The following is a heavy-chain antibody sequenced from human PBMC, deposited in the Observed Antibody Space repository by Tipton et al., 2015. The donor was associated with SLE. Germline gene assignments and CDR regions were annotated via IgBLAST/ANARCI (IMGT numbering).Heavy chain of an antibody. Sequence: TLSLTCDVYGGSFSGYYWSWIRQPPGKGLEWIGEINHSGSTNYNPSLKSRVTISIDTSKNQFSLKLTSVTAADTAVYYCATLGWLWGQGTLVTVSS. CDR1: GGSFSGYY. J-gene: IGHJ4*02. CDR2: INHSGST. CDR3: ATLGWL. V-gene: IGHV4-34*01. D-gene: IGHD3-22*01.